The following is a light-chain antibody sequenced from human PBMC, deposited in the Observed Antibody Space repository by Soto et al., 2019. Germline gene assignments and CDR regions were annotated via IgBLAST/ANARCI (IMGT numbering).Light chain of an antibody. CDR3: QQYGSSPPYS. CDR2: GAS. CDR1: QSFSSRY. Sequence: EIVLTQSPGTLSLSPGERATLSCRASQSFSSRYLAWYQQKPGQDPRFLIYGASSRATGIPDRFSGSGSGTDFTLTISRVEPDDFAVYYCQQYGSSPPYSFGQGTKLEIK. J-gene: IGKJ2*03. V-gene: IGKV3-20*01.